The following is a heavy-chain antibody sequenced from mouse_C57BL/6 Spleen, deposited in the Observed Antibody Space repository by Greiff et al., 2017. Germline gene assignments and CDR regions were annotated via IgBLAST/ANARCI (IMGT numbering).Heavy chain of an antibody. CDR2: IDPSDSYT. CDR1: GYTFTSYW. CDR3: ARERLFDY. D-gene: IGHD3-2*02. J-gene: IGHJ2*01. Sequence: QVQLQQPGAELVKPGASVKLSCKASGYTFTSYWMQWVKQRPGQGLEWIGEIDPSDSYTNYNQKFKGKATLTVDKSSSTAYMQLSSLTSEDSAVYYCARERLFDYWGQGTTLTVSS. V-gene: IGHV1-50*01.